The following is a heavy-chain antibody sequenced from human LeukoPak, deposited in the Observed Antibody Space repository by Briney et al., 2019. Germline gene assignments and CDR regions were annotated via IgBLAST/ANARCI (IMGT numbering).Heavy chain of an antibody. CDR1: GGTFSSYA. CDR2: IIPIFGTA. CDR3: ASTPLGNDSSGYRFDP. J-gene: IGHJ5*02. V-gene: IGHV1-69*13. Sequence: SVKVSCKASGGTFSSYAISWVRQAPGHGLEWMGGIIPIFGTANYAQKFQCRVTITADESTSTAYMALSSLRSEDTAVYYCASTPLGNDSSGYRFDPWGQGTLVTVSS. D-gene: IGHD3-22*01.